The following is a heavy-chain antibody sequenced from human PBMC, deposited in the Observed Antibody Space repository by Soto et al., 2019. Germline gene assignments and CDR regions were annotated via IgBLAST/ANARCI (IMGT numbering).Heavy chain of an antibody. J-gene: IGHJ4*02. D-gene: IGHD3-3*01. CDR1: GGSISSYY. CDR2: IYYSGST. Sequence: QVRLQESGPGLVKPSETLSLTCTVSGGSISSYYWSWIRQPPGKGLEWIGYIYYSGSTNYNPSLKGRVTISGHASKDLCPLRLSSVTATSTAVYDCASCRVVTTFDYWGQGTLVTVSS. V-gene: IGHV4-59*08. CDR3: ASCRVVTTFDY.